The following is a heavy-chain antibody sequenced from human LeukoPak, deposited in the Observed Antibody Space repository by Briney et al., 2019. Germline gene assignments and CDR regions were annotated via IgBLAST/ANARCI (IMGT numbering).Heavy chain of an antibody. CDR2: ISSSGSTI. D-gene: IGHD3-22*01. CDR1: GFTFSSYE. CDR3: ARDTGTYYYDSTDFDY. J-gene: IGHJ4*02. V-gene: IGHV3-48*03. Sequence: GGSLRLSCAASGFTFSSYEMNWVRQAPGKGLEWVSYISSSGSTIYYADSVKGRFTISRDNAKNSLYLQMNSLRAEDTALYYCARDTGTYYYDSTDFDYWGQGTLVTVSS.